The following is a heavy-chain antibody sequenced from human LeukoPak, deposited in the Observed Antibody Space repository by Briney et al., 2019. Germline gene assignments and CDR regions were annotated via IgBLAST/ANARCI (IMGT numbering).Heavy chain of an antibody. J-gene: IGHJ3*02. D-gene: IGHD1-14*01. Sequence: SETLSLTCTVSGGSISRGDYYWSWIRQPPGKGLEWIGYIYYSGSTYYNPSLKSRVTISVDTSKNQFSLKLSSVTAADTAVYYCARELPPPDSSAFDIWGQGTMVTVSS. CDR1: GGSISRGDYY. CDR3: ARELPPPDSSAFDI. V-gene: IGHV4-30-4*01. CDR2: IYYSGST.